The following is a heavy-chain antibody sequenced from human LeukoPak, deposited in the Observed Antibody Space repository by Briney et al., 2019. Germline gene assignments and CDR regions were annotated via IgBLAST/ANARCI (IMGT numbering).Heavy chain of an antibody. Sequence: GGSLRLSCAGSGFSSSSYDMLWVRQATGKGLEWVSAIGSGGDTYYAGSVKGRFTISRESAKNSFYLQMNSLSAGDTAVYFCARAVAGTDEIDSWGQGTLVTVSS. J-gene: IGHJ4*02. CDR3: ARAVAGTDEIDS. CDR1: GFSSSSYD. CDR2: IGSGGDT. D-gene: IGHD6-19*01. V-gene: IGHV3-13*01.